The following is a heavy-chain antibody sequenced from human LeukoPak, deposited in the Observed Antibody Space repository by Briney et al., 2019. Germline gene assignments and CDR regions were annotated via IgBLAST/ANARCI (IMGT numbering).Heavy chain of an antibody. CDR3: ARRSGVARGNYGGNGRVDY. D-gene: IGHD4-23*01. J-gene: IGHJ4*02. V-gene: IGHV4-34*01. CDR1: GGSFSGYY. Sequence: SETLSLTCAVYGGSFSGYYGSWIRQPPGKGLEWIGEINHSGSTNYNPSLKSRVTISVDTSKNQFSLKLSSVTAADTAVYYCARRSGVARGNYGGNGRVDYWGQGTLVTVSS. CDR2: INHSGST.